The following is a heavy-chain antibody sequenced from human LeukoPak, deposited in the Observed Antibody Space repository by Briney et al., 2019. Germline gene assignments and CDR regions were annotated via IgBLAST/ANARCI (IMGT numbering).Heavy chain of an antibody. CDR1: GYNFTNYW. V-gene: IGHV5-51*01. D-gene: IGHD3-16*01. CDR3: ARRGFWGVVLKSFDI. J-gene: IGHJ3*02. Sequence: GESLQISCKGSGYNFTNYWIAWVRQMPGKGLEWMGIIYPGDSDTRYSPSFQGQVTISADKSISTAYLQWSSLKASDTAMFYWARRGFWGVVLKSFDIWGQGTTVTVSS. CDR2: IYPGDSDT.